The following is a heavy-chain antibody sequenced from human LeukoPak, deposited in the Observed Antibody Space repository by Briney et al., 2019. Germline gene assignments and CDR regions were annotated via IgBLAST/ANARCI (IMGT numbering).Heavy chain of an antibody. CDR1: GYTFTSYD. CDR2: MNPNSGNT. CDR3: ARVSLAAAGTAYAFDI. Sequence: ASVKVSCKASGYTFTSYDINWVRQATGQGLEWMGWMNPNSGNTGYAQKFQGRVTMTRNTSISTAYMELSSLRSEDTAVYYCARVSLAAAGTAYAFDIWGQGTMVTVSS. D-gene: IGHD6-13*01. V-gene: IGHV1-8*01. J-gene: IGHJ3*02.